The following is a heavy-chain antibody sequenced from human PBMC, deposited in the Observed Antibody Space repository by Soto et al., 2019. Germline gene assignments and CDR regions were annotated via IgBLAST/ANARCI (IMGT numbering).Heavy chain of an antibody. CDR3: AREGGGYCSGGSRHVDY. J-gene: IGHJ4*02. Sequence: QLQLQESGPGLVKPSETLSLTCTVSGGSISSSSYYWGWIRQPPGKGLEWIGSIYYRGNTYYNPSLRGQGVLPVDRSTTQFSRKLSAVTAADTAVYYCAREGGGYCSGGSRHVDYWGQGTLVTVSS. D-gene: IGHD2-15*01. CDR2: IYYRGNT. CDR1: GGSISSSSYY. V-gene: IGHV4-39*02.